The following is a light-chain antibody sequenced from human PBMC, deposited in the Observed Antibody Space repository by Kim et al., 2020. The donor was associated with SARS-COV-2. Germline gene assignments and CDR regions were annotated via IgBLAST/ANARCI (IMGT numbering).Light chain of an antibody. CDR3: GADHGSGSNFVYV. Sequence: WTLSSGYSNYKVDWYPQRPGKGPRFVMRVGTGGIVGSKGDGIPDRFSVLGSGLNRYLTIKNIQEEDESDYHCGADHGSGSNFVYVFGTGTKVTVL. CDR1: SGYSNYK. CDR2: VGTGGIVG. J-gene: IGLJ1*01. V-gene: IGLV9-49*01.